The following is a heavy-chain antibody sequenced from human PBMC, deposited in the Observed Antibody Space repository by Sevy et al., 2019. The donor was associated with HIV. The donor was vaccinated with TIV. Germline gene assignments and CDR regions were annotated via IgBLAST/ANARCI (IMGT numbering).Heavy chain of an antibody. Sequence: GGSLRLSCATSGFTFSKYSMSWVRQPPGKGLEWVSTLSFGCGEINYADSVKGRFTISRDNSKSSVYLQINNLRPEDTAVYYCAREGCTKPHDYWVQGTLVTVSS. CDR1: GFTFSKYS. J-gene: IGHJ4*02. D-gene: IGHD2-8*01. CDR2: LSFGCGEI. V-gene: IGHV3-23*01. CDR3: AREGCTKPHDY.